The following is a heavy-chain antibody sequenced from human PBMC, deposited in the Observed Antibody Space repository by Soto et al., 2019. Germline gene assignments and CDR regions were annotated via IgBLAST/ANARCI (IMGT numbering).Heavy chain of an antibody. CDR3: ARGGVDYYDSSGYYFSPYYFDY. CDR1: GGSISSGSYY. CDR2: IYHSGST. J-gene: IGHJ4*02. V-gene: IGHV4-30-2*01. D-gene: IGHD3-22*01. Sequence: PSETLSLTCTVSGGSISSGSYYWSWIRQHPGKGLEWIGYIYHSGSTYYNPSLKSRVTISVDRSKNLFSLKLSSVTAADTAVYYCARGGVDYYDSSGYYFSPYYFDYWGQGTLVTAPQ.